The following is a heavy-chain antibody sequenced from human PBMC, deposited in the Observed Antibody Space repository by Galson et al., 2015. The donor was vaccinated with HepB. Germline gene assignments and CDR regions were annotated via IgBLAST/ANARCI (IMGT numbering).Heavy chain of an antibody. CDR1: GFTFSSYG. Sequence: SLRLSCAASGFTFSSYGMHWVRQAPGKGLGWVAVIWYDGSNKYYADSVKGRFTISRDNSKNTLYLQMNSLRAEDTAVYYCARVAVWWVYMDVWGKGTTVTVSS. D-gene: IGHD2-21*01. J-gene: IGHJ6*03. CDR3: ARVAVWWVYMDV. CDR2: IWYDGSNK. V-gene: IGHV3-33*01.